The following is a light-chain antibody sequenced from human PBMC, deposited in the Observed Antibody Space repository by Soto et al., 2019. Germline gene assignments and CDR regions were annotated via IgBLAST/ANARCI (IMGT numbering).Light chain of an antibody. V-gene: IGKV1-39*01. CDR3: QQSFSTPYI. J-gene: IGKJ2*01. Sequence: DFQVTQSPSSLSASVGDRVTITCRASQSVNDYLNWYQQRSGKAPRLLIYAASTLHSGVPSRFSGSGFGTDFSLTITSLQPEDFATYYCQQSFSTPYIFGQGTKVDIK. CDR2: AAS. CDR1: QSVNDY.